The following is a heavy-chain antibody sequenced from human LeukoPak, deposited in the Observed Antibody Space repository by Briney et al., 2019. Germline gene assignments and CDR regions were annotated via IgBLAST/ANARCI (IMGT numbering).Heavy chain of an antibody. V-gene: IGHV3-30*01. Sequence: GGSLRLSCAASGFTFSSYPMHWVRQAPGKGLEWVADISYDGNNKNYADSVNGRFTISRDNSTNTVSLQMNSLRADDTALYFCPTDFPRNSFLRLFAYWGQGTLVTVSS. D-gene: IGHD3-16*01. J-gene: IGHJ4*02. CDR2: ISYDGNNK. CDR1: GFTFSSYP. CDR3: PTDFPRNSFLRLFAY.